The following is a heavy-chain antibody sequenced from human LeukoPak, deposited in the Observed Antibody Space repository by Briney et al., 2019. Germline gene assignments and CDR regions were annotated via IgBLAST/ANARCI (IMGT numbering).Heavy chain of an antibody. V-gene: IGHV3-48*03. D-gene: IGHD2-15*01. CDR2: ISSSGKIM. Sequence: GGSLRLSCAASGFTFSNYDMNWVRQAPGKGLEWISYISSSGKIMHYADSVKGRFTISRDNAKNSLSLQMNSLRVEDTAVYYCAKDTGVVVALDSWGQGTQVTVSS. CDR1: GFTFSNYD. J-gene: IGHJ4*02. CDR3: AKDTGVVVALDS.